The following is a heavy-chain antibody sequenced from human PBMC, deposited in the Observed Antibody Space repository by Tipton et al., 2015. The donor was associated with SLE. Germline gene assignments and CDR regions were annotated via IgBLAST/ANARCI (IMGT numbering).Heavy chain of an antibody. V-gene: IGHV1-69*09. CDR1: GGTFSSHS. D-gene: IGHD1-1*01. Sequence: QLVQSGAEVKKPGSSVKVSCKASGGTFSSHSISWVRQAPGQGLEWMGGIIPLLGVPNYAQKFQGRVTLTADKSTNTAYMELTSLTSEDTAVYYCASATGSQDYWGQGTLVTVSS. CDR2: IIPLLGVP. CDR3: ASATGSQDY. J-gene: IGHJ4*02.